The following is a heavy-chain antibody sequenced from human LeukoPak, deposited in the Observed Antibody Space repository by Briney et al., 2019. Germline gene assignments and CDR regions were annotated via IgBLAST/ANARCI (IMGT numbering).Heavy chain of an antibody. CDR2: IGTAGDT. Sequence: GGSLRLSCAACGFTFSSYDMHWFRQATGKGLEWVSAIGTAGDTYYPGSVKGQFTISRENAKNSLYLQMNSLRAGDTAVYYCASWAHSGSPTNPWFDPWGQGTLVTVSS. V-gene: IGHV3-13*03. J-gene: IGHJ5*02. CDR3: ASWAHSGSPTNPWFDP. CDR1: GFTFSSYD. D-gene: IGHD1-26*01.